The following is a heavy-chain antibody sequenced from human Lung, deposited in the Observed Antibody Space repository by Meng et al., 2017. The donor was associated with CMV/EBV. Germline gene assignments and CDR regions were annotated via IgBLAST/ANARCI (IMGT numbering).Heavy chain of an antibody. CDR2: TYYRSRWYN. D-gene: IGHD3-16*01. J-gene: IGHJ3*02. CDR1: GDSVSSNSAA. V-gene: IGHV6-1*01. Sequence: SQXXSLTXAISGDSVSSNSAAWNWIRQSPSRGLEWLGRTYYRSRWYNDYAPSVKSRITINPDTSKNQFSLQLHSVTPEDTAVYYCVRDDGMGLDAFDIWGQGTXVNVSS. CDR3: VRDDGMGLDAFDI.